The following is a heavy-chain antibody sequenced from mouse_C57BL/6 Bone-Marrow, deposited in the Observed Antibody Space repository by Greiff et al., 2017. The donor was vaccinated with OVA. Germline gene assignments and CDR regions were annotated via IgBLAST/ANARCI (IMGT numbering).Heavy chain of an antibody. V-gene: IGHV1-50*01. CDR2: IDPSDSYT. Sequence: VQLQQPGAELVKPGASVKLSCKASGYTFTSYWMPWVKQRPGQGLEWIGEIDPSDSYTNYNQKFKGKATLTVDTSSSTAYMQLSSLTSEDSAVYYCARSRYFDYWGQGTTLTVSS. CDR3: ARSRYFDY. J-gene: IGHJ2*01. CDR1: GYTFTSYW.